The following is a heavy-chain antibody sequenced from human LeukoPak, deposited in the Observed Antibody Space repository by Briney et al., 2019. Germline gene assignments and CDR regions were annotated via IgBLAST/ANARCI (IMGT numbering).Heavy chain of an antibody. J-gene: IGHJ4*02. CDR2: IYPGDSDT. CDR3: ARSLTVAREYNYGYGY. D-gene: IGHD5-18*01. Sequence: GESLQISCKGSGYRFPTYWIGWVRPLPGKGLEWMGVIYPGDSDTRYSPSFQGQVTISADKSISTAYLQWSSLKASDTAMYYCARSLTVAREYNYGYGYWGQGTLVTVSS. CDR1: GYRFPTYW. V-gene: IGHV5-51*01.